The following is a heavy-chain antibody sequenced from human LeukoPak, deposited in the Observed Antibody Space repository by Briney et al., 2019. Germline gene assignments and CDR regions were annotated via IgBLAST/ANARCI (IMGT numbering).Heavy chain of an antibody. J-gene: IGHJ5*02. Sequence: SVKVSCKASGGTFRNFGISWVRQAPGQGLEWMGGIIPIFHTPNYAQKFQGRVTITADESTSTTYMELSSLRSEDTAAYYCARDPPDPWGQGTLVTVSS. CDR3: ARDPPDP. V-gene: IGHV1-69*13. CDR2: IIPIFHTP. CDR1: GGTFRNFG.